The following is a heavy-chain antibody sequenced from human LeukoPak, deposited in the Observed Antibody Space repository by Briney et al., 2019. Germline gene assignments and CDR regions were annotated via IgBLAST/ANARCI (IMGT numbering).Heavy chain of an antibody. V-gene: IGHV3-7*01. J-gene: IGHJ4*02. Sequence: GGSLRLSCAASGFTFSSYSMNWVRQAPGKGLECVANIKPDGSEKYYVDSVKGRFTISRDNAKDSLFLQMNSLRAEDTAVYYCARGARLWGQGTLVTVSS. CDR3: ARGARL. CDR1: GFTFSSYS. CDR2: IKPDGSEK.